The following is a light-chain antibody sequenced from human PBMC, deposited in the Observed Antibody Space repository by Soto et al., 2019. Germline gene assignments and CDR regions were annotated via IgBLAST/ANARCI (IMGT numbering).Light chain of an antibody. CDR1: QSVSSNY. CDR3: QQYGSSPT. Sequence: EIVLTQSPGTLSLSPGERATLSCRASQSVSSNYLAWYQQKPGQAPRLLIYGASSRATGIPDRFSGSGSGTDFTLTISRLEPEDFAVYYCQQYGSSPTCGQGTKVDIK. CDR2: GAS. J-gene: IGKJ1*01. V-gene: IGKV3-20*01.